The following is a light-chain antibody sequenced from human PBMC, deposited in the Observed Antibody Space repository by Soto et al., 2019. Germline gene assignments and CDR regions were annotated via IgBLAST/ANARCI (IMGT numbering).Light chain of an antibody. CDR1: QSVLYSSTNKNY. CDR2: WAS. J-gene: IGKJ1*01. CDR3: QQYYSTVT. Sequence: DIVMTQSPDSLAVSLGERATTNCKSSQSVLYSSTNKNYLAWYQQKPGQPPKLLIYWASTRESGVPDRCSGSGSGTDFTLTISSLQAEDVVVYYCQQYYSTVTFGQGTKVELK. V-gene: IGKV4-1*01.